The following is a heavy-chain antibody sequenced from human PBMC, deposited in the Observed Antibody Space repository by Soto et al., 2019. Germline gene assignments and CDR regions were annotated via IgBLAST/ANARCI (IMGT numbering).Heavy chain of an antibody. D-gene: IGHD3-3*01. CDR2: ISSSSSSR. Sequence: GGSLRLSCAASDFSFTHAWLTWVRQAPGKGLEWVSYISSSSSSRYYADSVKGRFTISRDNAKNSLYLQMNSLRAEDTAVYYCARHHDFWSGYYYFDYWGQGTLVTVSS. V-gene: IGHV3-11*01. J-gene: IGHJ4*02. CDR1: DFSFTHAW. CDR3: ARHHDFWSGYYYFDY.